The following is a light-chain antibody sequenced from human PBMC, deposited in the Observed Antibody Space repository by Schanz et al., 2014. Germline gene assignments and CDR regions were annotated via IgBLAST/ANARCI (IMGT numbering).Light chain of an antibody. Sequence: QSALTQPASVSGSPGQSITISCTGTSSDVGGYNAVSWYQQHPGKAPKLMIHDVSNRPSGVSHRFSGSKSGTTASLTISDLQAEDEADYYCSSFTSSSSCLFGGGTKLTVL. CDR3: SSFTSSSSCL. J-gene: IGLJ2*01. CDR2: DVS. V-gene: IGLV2-14*01. CDR1: SSDVGGYNA.